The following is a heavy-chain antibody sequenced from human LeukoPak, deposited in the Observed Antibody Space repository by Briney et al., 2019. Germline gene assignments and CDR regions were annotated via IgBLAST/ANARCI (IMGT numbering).Heavy chain of an antibody. Sequence: KTSETLSLTCSVTGGSINSYYWSWIRQPPGKGLEWIGYISHSGSTDSNPSLKSRVTISLDTSKNQFSLKLTSVTAADTAVYYCAAMRYGRDYYYGMDVWGQGTTVTVSS. CDR3: AAMRYGRDYYYGMDV. D-gene: IGHD1-14*01. V-gene: IGHV4-59*01. J-gene: IGHJ6*02. CDR1: GGSINSYY. CDR2: ISHSGST.